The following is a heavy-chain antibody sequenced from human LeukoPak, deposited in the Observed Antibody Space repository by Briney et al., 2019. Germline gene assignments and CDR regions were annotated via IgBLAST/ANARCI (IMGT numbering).Heavy chain of an antibody. Sequence: SETLSLTCTVSGGSISSYYWSWVRQPPGKGLEWIGYVHYSGSTKYNPSLKSRVTISVDTSKNQFSLKLSSVTAADTAVYYCARGRTGSYFAADYWGQGTLATVSS. CDR1: GGSISSYY. V-gene: IGHV4-59*01. CDR2: VHYSGST. J-gene: IGHJ4*02. D-gene: IGHD1-26*01. CDR3: ARGRTGSYFAADY.